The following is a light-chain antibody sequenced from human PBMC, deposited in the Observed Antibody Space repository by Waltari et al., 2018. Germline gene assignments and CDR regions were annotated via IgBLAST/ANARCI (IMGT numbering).Light chain of an antibody. CDR3: AVWDDSLNGWV. V-gene: IGLV1-44*01. CDR2: RDN. CDR1: DSNIGGNF. Sequence: QSVLTQSPSASGTPGQRATISCSGSDSNIGGNFVHWYQQFPGTAPKLLIHRDNQRPSGVPDRFSGSTSGTSASLAISGLQSEDEALYFCAVWDDSLNGWVFGGGTKVTVL. J-gene: IGLJ3*02.